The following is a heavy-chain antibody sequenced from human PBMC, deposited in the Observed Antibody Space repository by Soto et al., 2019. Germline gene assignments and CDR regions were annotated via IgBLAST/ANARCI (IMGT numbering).Heavy chain of an antibody. D-gene: IGHD6-6*01. J-gene: IGHJ5*02. V-gene: IGHV6-1*01. CDR1: VDSVSSNSAA. CDR2: TYYRSKWYN. CDR3: ARGTIAARVWFDP. Sequence: SQTLSLTCAISVDSVSSNSAAWNCIRQSPSRGLEWLGRTYYRSKWYNDYAVSVKSRITINPDTSKNQFSLQLNSVTPEDTAVYYCARGTIAARVWFDPRGQGTLVTVSS.